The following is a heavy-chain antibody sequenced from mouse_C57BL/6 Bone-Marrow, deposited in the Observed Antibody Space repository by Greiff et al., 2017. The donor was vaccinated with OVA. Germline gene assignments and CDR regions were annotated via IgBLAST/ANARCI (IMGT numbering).Heavy chain of an antibody. V-gene: IGHV5-2*01. D-gene: IGHD2-5*01. CDR1: EYEFPSHD. CDR2: INSDGGST. J-gene: IGHJ4*01. Sequence: DVKLVESGGGLVQPGESLKLSCESNEYEFPSHDMSWVRKTPEKRLELVAAINSDGGSTYYPDTMERRFIISRDNTKKTLYLQMSSLRSEDTALYYCARQSNFYYAMDYWGQGTSVTVSS. CDR3: ARQSNFYYAMDY.